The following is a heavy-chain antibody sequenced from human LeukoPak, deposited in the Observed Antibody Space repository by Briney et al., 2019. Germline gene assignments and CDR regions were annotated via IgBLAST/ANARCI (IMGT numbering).Heavy chain of an antibody. CDR3: ARAGGDADTAMVNFRY. Sequence: GGSLRLSCAASGFTFDDYGMSWVRQAPGKGLEWVSGINWNGGTTGYADSVKGRFTISRDNAKNSLCLQMKSLRAEDTALYYCARAGGDADTAMVNFRYWGQGTLVTVSS. D-gene: IGHD5-18*01. J-gene: IGHJ4*02. CDR2: INWNGGTT. V-gene: IGHV3-20*04. CDR1: GFTFDDYG.